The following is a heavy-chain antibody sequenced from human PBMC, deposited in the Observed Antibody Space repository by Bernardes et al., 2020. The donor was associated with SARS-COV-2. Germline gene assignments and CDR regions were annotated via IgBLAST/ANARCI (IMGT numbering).Heavy chain of an antibody. CDR1: GGTISSSSYY. V-gene: IGHV4-39*01. Sequence: SEPLSLTCTVSGGTISSSSYYWGWIRQPPGKGLEWIVSIYYSGSTYYNPSLKSRVTISVDTSKNQFSLKLTSVTAADTAVYYCGSEGGYYYEGLRYWGQGTLVTVSS. J-gene: IGHJ4*02. CDR2: IYYSGST. CDR3: GSEGGYYYEGLRY. D-gene: IGHD3-22*01.